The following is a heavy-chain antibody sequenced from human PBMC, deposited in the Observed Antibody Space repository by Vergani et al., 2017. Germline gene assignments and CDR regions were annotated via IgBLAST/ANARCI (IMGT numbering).Heavy chain of an antibody. CDR3: ARDHSYSNYDRYWFDP. CDR2: IIPVLGKT. D-gene: IGHD4-11*01. CDR1: GATFRSNT. V-gene: IGHV1-69*08. Sequence: QVQLVQSGAEVKKPGSSVKVSCKASGATFRSNTISWVRQVPGQGLEWMGRIIPVLGKTKYAQDFQGRLTITADESTSTAYMELSSLRSEDTAVYYCARDHSYSNYDRYWFDPWGQGTLVTVSS. J-gene: IGHJ5*02.